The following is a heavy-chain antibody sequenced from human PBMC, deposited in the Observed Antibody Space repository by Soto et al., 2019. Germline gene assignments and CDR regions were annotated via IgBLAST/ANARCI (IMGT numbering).Heavy chain of an antibody. CDR1: GYTFTGYY. J-gene: IGHJ4*02. CDR2: INPNSGGT. V-gene: IGHV1-2*04. Sequence: QVQLVQSGAEVKKPGASVKVSCKASGYTFTGYYMHWVRQAPGQGLEWMGWINPNSGGTNYAQKFQGWVSMTRDTSISTAYMALSRLRSDDTAVYYCARDARGDEAPMDYWGQGTLVTVSS. CDR3: ARDARGDEAPMDY. D-gene: IGHD3-10*01.